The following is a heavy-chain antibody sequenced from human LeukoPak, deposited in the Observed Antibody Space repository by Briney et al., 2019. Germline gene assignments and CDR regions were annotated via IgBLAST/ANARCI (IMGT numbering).Heavy chain of an antibody. D-gene: IGHD6-13*01. CDR2: IYSGGST. CDR1: GFTVSSNY. Sequence: PGGSLRLSCAASGFTVSSNYMSWVRQAPGKGLEWVSVIYSGGSTYYADSVKGRFTISRDNSKNTLYLQMNSLRAEDTAVYYCATDQGSSWSSYYYGMDVWGQGTTVTVSS. CDR3: ATDQGSSWSSYYYGMDV. J-gene: IGHJ6*02. V-gene: IGHV3-66*01.